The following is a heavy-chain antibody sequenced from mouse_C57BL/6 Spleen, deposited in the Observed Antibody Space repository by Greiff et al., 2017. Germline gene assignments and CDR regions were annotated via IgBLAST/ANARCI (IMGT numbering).Heavy chain of an antibody. CDR1: GFTFSDYG. Sequence: EVQLVESGGGLVKPGGSLKLSCAASGFTFSDYGMHWVRQAPEKGLEWVAYISSGSSTNYYADTVKGRFTISRYKATSTLFLQLTSLRSEDTAMYYCARRGYYYAMDYWGQGASVTVSS. J-gene: IGHJ4*01. V-gene: IGHV5-17*01. CDR3: ARRGYYYAMDY. CDR2: ISSGSSTN.